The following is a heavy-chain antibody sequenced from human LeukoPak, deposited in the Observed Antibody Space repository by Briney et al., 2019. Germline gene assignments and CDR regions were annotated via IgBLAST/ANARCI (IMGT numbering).Heavy chain of an antibody. CDR3: AREYSSGYLLDY. Sequence: GGSLRLSCAASGFTFSSYEMNWVRQAPGKGLEWVSYISSSGSTIYYADSVKGRFTISRDNAKNSLYLQMNSLRAEGTAVYYCAREYSSGYLLDYWGQGTLVTVSS. CDR1: GFTFSSYE. D-gene: IGHD6-19*01. J-gene: IGHJ4*02. V-gene: IGHV3-48*03. CDR2: ISSSGSTI.